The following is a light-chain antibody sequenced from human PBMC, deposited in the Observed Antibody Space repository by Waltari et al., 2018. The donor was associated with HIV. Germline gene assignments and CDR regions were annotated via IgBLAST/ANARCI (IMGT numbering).Light chain of an antibody. J-gene: IGKJ3*01. V-gene: IGKV3-15*01. CDR1: QSVSSN. Sequence: ELVMTQSPATLSVSPGERATLSCRASQSVSSNLAWYQQTPGQAPRLLIYGASTRATGIPARFSGSGSGTEFTLTISSLQSEDFSVYYCQQYNNWPSSFGPGTKVDI. CDR2: GAS. CDR3: QQYNNWPSS.